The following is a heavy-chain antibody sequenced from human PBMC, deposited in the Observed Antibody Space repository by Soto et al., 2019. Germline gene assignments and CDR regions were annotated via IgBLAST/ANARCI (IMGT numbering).Heavy chain of an antibody. CDR1: GFTFSNAW. J-gene: IGHJ4*02. V-gene: IGHV3-15*01. CDR2: IKSKTDGGTT. CDR3: AVGESYFDY. D-gene: IGHD3-16*01. Sequence: EVQLVESGGGLVKPGGSLRLSCAASGFTFSNAWMSWVRQAPGKGLEWVGRIKSKTDGGTTDYAAPVKGRFTISRDDSKNTLYLQMNSLRAEDTAVHYCAVGESYFDYWGQGTLVTVSS.